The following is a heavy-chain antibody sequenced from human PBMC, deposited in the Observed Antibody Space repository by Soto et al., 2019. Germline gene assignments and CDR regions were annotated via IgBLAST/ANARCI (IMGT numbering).Heavy chain of an antibody. D-gene: IGHD3-22*01. J-gene: IGHJ4*02. CDR2: ITPIFGIA. Sequence: QVQLVQSGAEVKKPGSSVKVSCRASGGSFSTNTVSWVRQAPGQGLEWMGGITPIFGIANYAQRFQGRLTITADESTSTTYMELSRLRSEDTAVYYCARQVAYDTRGYFYAYWGQGTLVTVSS. V-gene: IGHV1-69*01. CDR1: GGSFSTNT. CDR3: ARQVAYDTRGYFYAY.